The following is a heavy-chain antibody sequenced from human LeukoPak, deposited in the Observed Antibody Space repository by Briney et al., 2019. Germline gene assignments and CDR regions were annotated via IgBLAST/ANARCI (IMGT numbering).Heavy chain of an antibody. V-gene: IGHV3-30*03. CDR2: ISYDGSNK. CDR3: ARDRYYYDSSGYKEYYYYGMDV. D-gene: IGHD3-22*01. J-gene: IGHJ6*02. Sequence: PGRSLRLSCAASGFTFSSYGMHWVRQAPGKGLEWVAVISYDGSNKYYADSVKGRFTISRDNSKNTLYLQMNSLRAEDTAVYYCARDRYYYDSSGYKEYYYYGMDVWGQGTTVTVSS. CDR1: GFTFSSYG.